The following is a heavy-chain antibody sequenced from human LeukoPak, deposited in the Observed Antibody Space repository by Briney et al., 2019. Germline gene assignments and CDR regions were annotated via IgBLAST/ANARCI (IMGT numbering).Heavy chain of an antibody. V-gene: IGHV4-39*01. CDR2: IYYSGST. J-gene: IGHJ3*01. Sequence: SETLSLTCTVSGGSISSSSYYWGWIRQPPGKGLEWIGSIYYSGSTYYNPSLKSRVTISVDTSKNQFSLKLNSVTAADTAVYFCARHAESDYSWSRRGLIHIGAFDLWGQGTMVTVSS. CDR1: GGSISSSSYY. CDR3: ARHAESDYSWSRRGLIHIGAFDL. D-gene: IGHD3-10*01.